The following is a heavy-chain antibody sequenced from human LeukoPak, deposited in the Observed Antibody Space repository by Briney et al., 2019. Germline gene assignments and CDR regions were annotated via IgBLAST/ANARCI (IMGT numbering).Heavy chain of an antibody. CDR2: INPDSGGT. Sequence: ASVKVSCKASGYTFSGYYMHWVRQAPGQGLEWMGRINPDSGGTNYAQKFQGRVTMTRDTSISTAYMELRRLRSDDTAVCYCARGGGYCSSTSCYLYHMDVWGKGTTVTVSS. D-gene: IGHD2-2*01. CDR1: GYTFSGYY. J-gene: IGHJ6*03. V-gene: IGHV1-2*06. CDR3: ARGGGYCSSTSCYLYHMDV.